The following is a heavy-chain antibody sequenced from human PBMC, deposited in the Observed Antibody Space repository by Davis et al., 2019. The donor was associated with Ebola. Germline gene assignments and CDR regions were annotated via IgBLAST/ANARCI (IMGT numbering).Heavy chain of an antibody. CDR3: VRGMDV. V-gene: IGHV3-7*03. Sequence: PGGSLRLSCAASGFTFSAYWMTWVRQAPGKGLEWVANIKQDGSEQYYVDSVKGRFTISRDNAKSSLYLQMNSLRAEDTAVYYCVRGMDVWGQGTTVTVSS. CDR1: GFTFSAYW. CDR2: IKQDGSEQ. J-gene: IGHJ6*02.